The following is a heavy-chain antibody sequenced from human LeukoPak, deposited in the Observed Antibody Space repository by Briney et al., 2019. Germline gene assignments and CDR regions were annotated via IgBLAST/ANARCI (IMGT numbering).Heavy chain of an antibody. CDR2: IYYNGNT. J-gene: IGHJ3*02. CDR3: VRNFDSYNAFDI. V-gene: IGHV4-31*03. D-gene: IGHD3-22*01. CDR1: GGSISSGGYY. Sequence: SQTLFLTCTVSGGSISSGGYYWSWIRQHPGKGLEWIGYIYYNGNTYYNPSLKSRLTISGDTSKNQFSLKLSSVTAADTAVYYCVRNFDSYNAFDIWGQGTMVTVSS.